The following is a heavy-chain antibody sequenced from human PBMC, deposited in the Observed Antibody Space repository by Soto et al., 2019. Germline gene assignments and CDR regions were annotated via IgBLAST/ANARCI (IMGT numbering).Heavy chain of an antibody. Sequence: PGGSLRLSCAASGFTFSSYWMSWVRQAPGKGLEWVANIKQDGSEKYYVDSVKGRFTISRDNAKNSLYLQMNSLRAEDTAVYYCARLMREQLGDDFDIWGQATMVTVS. CDR1: GFTFSSYW. CDR3: ARLMREQLGDDFDI. D-gene: IGHD6-6*01. V-gene: IGHV3-7*03. J-gene: IGHJ3*02. CDR2: IKQDGSEK.